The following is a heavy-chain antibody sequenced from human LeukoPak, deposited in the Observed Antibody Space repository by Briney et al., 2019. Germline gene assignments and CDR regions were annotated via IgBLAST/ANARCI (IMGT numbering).Heavy chain of an antibody. Sequence: QPGGSLRLSCAASGFTLSTYGMHGVRQAPRRGRGWVAVMWYDGSIKYYADPVKGRFTISRDNSKNTLYLQMSSLRAEDTAVYYCVRDFSCSGGSCPLFDSWGQGTLVSVSS. V-gene: IGHV3-33*01. J-gene: IGHJ4*02. CDR3: VRDFSCSGGSCPLFDS. CDR2: MWYDGSIK. D-gene: IGHD2-15*01. CDR1: GFTLSTYG.